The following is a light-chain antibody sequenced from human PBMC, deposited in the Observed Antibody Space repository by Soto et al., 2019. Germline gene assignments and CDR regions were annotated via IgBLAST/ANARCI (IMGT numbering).Light chain of an antibody. CDR2: DAS. CDR1: QSVSSY. Sequence: EIVLTQSPATRSLSPGERATLSCMASQSVSSYLAWYQQKPGQAPRLLIYDASNRATGIPARFSGSGSGTDFTLTLSSLEPEDLAVYYCHQRSNWPRTFGQGTKLEIK. CDR3: HQRSNWPRT. V-gene: IGKV3-11*01. J-gene: IGKJ2*01.